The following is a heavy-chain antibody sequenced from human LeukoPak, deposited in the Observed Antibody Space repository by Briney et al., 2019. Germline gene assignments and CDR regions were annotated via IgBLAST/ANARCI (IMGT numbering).Heavy chain of an antibody. CDR3: ARGARGSSHPFDY. CDR2: INPSGGST. J-gene: IGHJ4*02. D-gene: IGHD1-26*01. CDR1: GYTFTSYY. V-gene: IGHV1-46*01. Sequence: ASVKVSCKASGYTFTSYYMHWVRQAPGQGLEWMGIINPSGGSTNYAQKLQGRVTMTTDTSTSTAYMELRSLRSDDTAVYYCARGARGSSHPFDYWGQGTLVTVSS.